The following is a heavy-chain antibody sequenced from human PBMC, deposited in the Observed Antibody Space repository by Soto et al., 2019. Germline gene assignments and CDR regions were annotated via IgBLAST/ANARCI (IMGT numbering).Heavy chain of an antibody. CDR1: GGSISSGGYY. Sequence: LSLTCTVSGGSISSGGYYWSWIRQHPGKGLEWIGYIYYSGSTYYNPSLKSRVTISVDTSKNQFSLKLISVTASVSAVYYCSSLRYGDYPHNWYDPWGQGTLVTVSS. CDR2: IYYSGST. D-gene: IGHD4-17*01. CDR3: SSLRYGDYPHNWYDP. J-gene: IGHJ5*02. V-gene: IGHV4-31*03.